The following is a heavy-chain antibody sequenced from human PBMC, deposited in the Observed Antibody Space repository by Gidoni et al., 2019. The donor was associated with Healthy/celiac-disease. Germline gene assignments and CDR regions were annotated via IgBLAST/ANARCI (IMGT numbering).Heavy chain of an antibody. CDR2: IYYSGST. CDR3: ASYRDDYGDYEVGLRY. J-gene: IGHJ4*02. Sequence: QLQLQESCPGLVKPSQPLSLTPPVPRGSTRSGGYYWSWIRQHPGKGLEWIGYIYYSGSTYYNPSLKSRVTISVDTSKNQCSLKLSSVTAADTAVYYCASYRDDYGDYEVGLRYWGQGTLVTVSS. D-gene: IGHD4-17*01. V-gene: IGHV4-31*02. CDR1: RGSTRSGGYY.